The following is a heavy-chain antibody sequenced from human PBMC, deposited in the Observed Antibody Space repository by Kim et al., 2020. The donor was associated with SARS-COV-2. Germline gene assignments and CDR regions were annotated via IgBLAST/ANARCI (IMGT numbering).Heavy chain of an antibody. CDR3: AKDGGDSWSFFADY. V-gene: IGHV3-23*01. D-gene: IGHD6-13*01. Sequence: AGSVKGRFTISRDNSKNTLYLQMNSLRAEDAAVYYCAKDGGDSWSFFADYWGQGTLVTVSS. J-gene: IGHJ4*02.